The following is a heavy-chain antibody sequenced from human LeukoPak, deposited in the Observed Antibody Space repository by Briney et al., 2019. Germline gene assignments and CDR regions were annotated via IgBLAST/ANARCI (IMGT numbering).Heavy chain of an antibody. CDR2: IHYTGAT. CDR1: GGSITGYY. CDR3: ARGNILTGYCFDF. Sequence: SETLSLTCAVCGGSITGYYWSWIRQTPGRGLEWVGEIHYTGATSYNPSLKSRATISTDTSKNQFSLRLSSVTAADTAVYYCARGNILTGYCFDFWGQGALVTVSS. V-gene: IGHV4-34*01. J-gene: IGHJ4*02. D-gene: IGHD3-9*01.